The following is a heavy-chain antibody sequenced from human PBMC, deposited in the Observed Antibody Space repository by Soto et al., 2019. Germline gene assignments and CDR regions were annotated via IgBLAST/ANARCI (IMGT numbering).Heavy chain of an antibody. CDR1: GYTFTSYG. CDR2: ISAYNGNT. Sequence: ASVKVSCKASGYTFTSYGISWVRQAPGQGLEWMGWISAYNGNTNYAQKLQGRVTMTTDTSTSTAYMELRSLRSDDTAVYYCARLVVAATPTPYFDYWGQGTLVTVSS. D-gene: IGHD2-15*01. CDR3: ARLVVAATPTPYFDY. V-gene: IGHV1-18*01. J-gene: IGHJ4*02.